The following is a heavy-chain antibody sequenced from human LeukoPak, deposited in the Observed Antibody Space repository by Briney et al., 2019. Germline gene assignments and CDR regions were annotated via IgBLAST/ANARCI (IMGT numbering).Heavy chain of an antibody. D-gene: IGHD1-26*01. J-gene: IGHJ6*03. Sequence: GGSLRLSCAASGFTFSNYWMSWVRQAPGKGLEWVANIKQDGSEKYYVDSVKGRFTISRDTARNSLYLQMNSLRAEDTAVYYCARKVGANTPMYYSYYMDVWGKGTTVNVPS. CDR3: ARKVGANTPMYYSYYMDV. CDR2: IKQDGSEK. V-gene: IGHV3-7*01. CDR1: GFTFSNYW.